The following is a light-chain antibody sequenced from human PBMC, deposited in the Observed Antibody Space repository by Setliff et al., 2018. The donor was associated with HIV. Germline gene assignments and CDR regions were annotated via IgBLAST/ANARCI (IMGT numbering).Light chain of an antibody. V-gene: IGLV2-14*01. CDR1: SSDVGGYNS. CDR3: SSYTSSSTYV. Sequence: SALTQPASVSGSPGQSITLSCTGTSSDVGGYNSVSWYQQHPGKAPKLMIYEVSNRPSGVSNRFSGSKSGKTASLTISGLQAEDEADYYCSSYTSSSTYVFGTGTKVTVL. J-gene: IGLJ1*01. CDR2: EVS.